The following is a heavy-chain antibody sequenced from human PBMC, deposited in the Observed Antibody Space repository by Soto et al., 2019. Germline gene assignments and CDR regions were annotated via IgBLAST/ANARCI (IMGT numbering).Heavy chain of an antibody. J-gene: IGHJ3*02. V-gene: IGHV1-69*13. Sequence: GAPMKVSCKASGGTFRSNAISWVRQAPGQRPEWMGNIIPIFGTTKNAQNFQGRVTITADESTNTAYMELSSLTSEDTAIYYCAREGFTFGPGAVRGAFDTWGQGTMVTVSS. CDR3: AREGFTFGPGAVRGAFDT. D-gene: IGHD4-4*01. CDR2: IIPIFGTT. CDR1: GGTFRSNA.